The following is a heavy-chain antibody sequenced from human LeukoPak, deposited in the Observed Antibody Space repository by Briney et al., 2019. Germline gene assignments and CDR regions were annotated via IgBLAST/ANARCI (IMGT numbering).Heavy chain of an antibody. D-gene: IGHD3-16*01. J-gene: IGHJ4*02. CDR2: IDTRNGNA. CDR3: ARNHLGLGL. V-gene: IGHV1-18*01. CDR1: GYTFTTYE. Sequence: ASVKVSCKASGYTFTTYEIIWVRQAPGQGLEWMGWIDTRNGNANYAHQLQGRATMTTDTSTSTSYMELASLRFDDTAIYYCARNHLGLGLWGQGTLVTVSS.